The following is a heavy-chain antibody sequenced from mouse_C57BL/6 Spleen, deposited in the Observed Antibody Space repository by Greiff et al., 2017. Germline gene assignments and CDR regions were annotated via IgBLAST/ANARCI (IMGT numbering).Heavy chain of an antibody. CDR1: GFTFSDYG. J-gene: IGHJ4*01. V-gene: IGHV5-17*01. Sequence: EVKLMESGGGLVKPGGSLKLSCAASGFTFSDYGMHWVRQAPEKGLEWVAYISSGSSTLYYADTVKGRFTVSRDNAKNTLFLQMTSLRSEDTASYYCARGAGLRTAMGYWGQGASVTVSS. D-gene: IGHD1-1*01. CDR3: ARGAGLRTAMGY. CDR2: ISSGSSTL.